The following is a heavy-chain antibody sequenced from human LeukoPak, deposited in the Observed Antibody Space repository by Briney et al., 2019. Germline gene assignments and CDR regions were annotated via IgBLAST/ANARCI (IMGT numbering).Heavy chain of an antibody. V-gene: IGHV3-66*01. CDR1: GFTVSSNY. CDR2: IYSGGST. Sequence: GGSLRLSCAASGFTVSSNYMSWVRQAPGKGLEWVSVIYSGGSTYYADSVKGRFTISRDNSNNTLYLQMNSLRAEDTAVYYCAYSSSWRKFDYWGQGTLVTVSS. CDR3: AYSSSWRKFDY. J-gene: IGHJ4*02. D-gene: IGHD6-13*01.